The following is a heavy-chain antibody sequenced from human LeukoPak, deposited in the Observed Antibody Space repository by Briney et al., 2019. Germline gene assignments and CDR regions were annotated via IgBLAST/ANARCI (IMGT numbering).Heavy chain of an antibody. J-gene: IGHJ6*03. V-gene: IGHV1-69*01. CDR1: GGTFSSCA. CDR3: ARRGGLQPRVDYFYMDV. Sequence: CVKVSCKASGGTFSSCAISWVRQAPGQGLEWMGGIIPIFGTANYAQKFQGRVTITADESTSTAYMELSSLRSEDTAVYYCARRGGLQPRVDYFYMDVGGKGTTVTVSS. CDR2: IIPIFGTA. D-gene: IGHD4-11*01.